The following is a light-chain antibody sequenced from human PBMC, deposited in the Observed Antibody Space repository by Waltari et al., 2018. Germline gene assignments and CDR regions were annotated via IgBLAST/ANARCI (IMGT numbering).Light chain of an antibody. CDR3: QQYDGVPLT. CDR2: WAS. CDR1: QSLLFSSNNKNY. J-gene: IGKJ4*01. Sequence: DIVMTQSPDSLAASLGERATINCKSSQSLLFSSNNKNYLAWYQQRPGQPPKLLISWASTRESGVPDRFTGSGSGTDFTLTINNLQAEDVATYYCQQYDGVPLTFGGGTKVEI. V-gene: IGKV4-1*01.